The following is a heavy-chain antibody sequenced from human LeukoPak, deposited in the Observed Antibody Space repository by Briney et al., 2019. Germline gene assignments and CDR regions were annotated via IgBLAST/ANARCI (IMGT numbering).Heavy chain of an antibody. Sequence: PGGSLRLSCAASGFTFSSYAMSWVRQAPGKGLEWVSGINWNGGSTGYADSVKGRFTISRDNAKNSLYLQMNGLRAEDTAVYYCARQSGSYWGWFDPWGQGTLVIVSS. J-gene: IGHJ5*02. V-gene: IGHV3-20*04. D-gene: IGHD1-26*01. CDR2: INWNGGST. CDR1: GFTFSSYA. CDR3: ARQSGSYWGWFDP.